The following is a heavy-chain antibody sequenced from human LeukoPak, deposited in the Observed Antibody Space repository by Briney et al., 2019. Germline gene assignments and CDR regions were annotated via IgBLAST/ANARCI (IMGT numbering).Heavy chain of an antibody. CDR1: GFTFSSAA. V-gene: IGHV3-7*01. Sequence: GGSLRLSCAASGFTFSSAAMTWVRQAPGKGLEWVANIKQDGSEKYYVDSVKGRFTISRDNAKNSLYLQMNSLRVEDTAVYYCARLVTYGDYSDYWGQGTLVTVSS. CDR2: IKQDGSEK. CDR3: ARLVTYGDYSDY. J-gene: IGHJ4*02. D-gene: IGHD4-17*01.